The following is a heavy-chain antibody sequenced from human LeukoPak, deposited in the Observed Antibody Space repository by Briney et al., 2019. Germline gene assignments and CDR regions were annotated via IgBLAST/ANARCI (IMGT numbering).Heavy chain of an antibody. J-gene: IGHJ4*02. CDR2: INRSGST. V-gene: IGHV4-34*01. Sequence: SETLSLTCAVYGGSFSGYYWSWIRQPPGKGLEWIGEINRSGSTNYNLSLKSRVTISVDTSKNQFSLKLSSVTAADTAVYYCAIGVVVAATVYWGQGTLVTVSS. D-gene: IGHD2-15*01. CDR3: AIGVVVAATVY. CDR1: GGSFSGYY.